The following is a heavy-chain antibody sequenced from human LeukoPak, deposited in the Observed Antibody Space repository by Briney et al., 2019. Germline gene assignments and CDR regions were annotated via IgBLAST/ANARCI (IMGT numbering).Heavy chain of an antibody. CDR2: ISPYNGKT. CDR3: ARDQNAGTTVTANFDY. Sequence: VKVSCXASGYXFSNFFSSYGITWVRQAPGQGLEWMGWISPYNGKTKFAQKFQGIVTMTTETSTSTAYMELSSLRSEDTAVYYCARDQNAGTTVTANFDYWGQGTLVTVSS. CDR1: GYXFSNFFSSYG. V-gene: IGHV1-18*01. D-gene: IGHD4-17*01. J-gene: IGHJ4*02.